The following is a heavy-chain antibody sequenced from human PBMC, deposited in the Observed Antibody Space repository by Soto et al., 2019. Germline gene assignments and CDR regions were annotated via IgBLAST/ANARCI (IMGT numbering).Heavy chain of an antibody. CDR3: ARGVAGPLHWFDP. J-gene: IGHJ5*02. D-gene: IGHD6-19*01. V-gene: IGHV1-3*01. Sequence: VQHYHGQGLEWMGWISACNGNTNYAQKFQGRVTITRDTSASTAYMELSSLRSDDTAVYYCARGVAGPLHWFDPWGQGTLVTVSS. CDR2: ISACNGNT.